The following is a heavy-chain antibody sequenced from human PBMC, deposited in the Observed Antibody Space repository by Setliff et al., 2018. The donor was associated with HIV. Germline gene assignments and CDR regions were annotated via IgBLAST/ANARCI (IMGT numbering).Heavy chain of an antibody. V-gene: IGHV4-39*07. CDR1: GGSVMSSVYY. CDR2: ISFSDT. Sequence: SETLSLTCSVSGGSVMSSVYYWGWIRQPPGKGLEWIGSISFSDTYYNPSLKSRLTISVDRSKDQFSLTLNSVTAADTAAYYCARSGITGRTYYFDLWGRGTLVTVSS. CDR3: ARSGITGRTYYFDL. J-gene: IGHJ4*01. D-gene: IGHD1-20*01.